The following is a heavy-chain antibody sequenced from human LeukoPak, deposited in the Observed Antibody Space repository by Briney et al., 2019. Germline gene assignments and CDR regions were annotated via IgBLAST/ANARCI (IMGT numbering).Heavy chain of an antibody. D-gene: IGHD3-16*01. CDR3: TTGGGYDAFDI. V-gene: IGHV4-59*08. CDR2: IYHSGST. CDR1: GGSISSYY. Sequence: SETLSLTCTVSGGSISSYYWSWIRQPPGKGLEWIGYIYHSGSTNYNPSLKSRVTISADTSKNQFFLKLSSVTAADAAVYYCTTGGGYDAFDIWGQGTMVTASS. J-gene: IGHJ3*02.